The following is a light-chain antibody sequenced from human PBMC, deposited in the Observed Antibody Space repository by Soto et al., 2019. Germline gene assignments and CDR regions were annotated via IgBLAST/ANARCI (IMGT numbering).Light chain of an antibody. CDR1: QSLLHRNGNNY. V-gene: IGKV2-28*01. CDR2: SVS. Sequence: DIVMTQSPLSLPVTPGEPASISCRSSQSLLHRNGNNYLDWYVQKPGQSPQLLIYSVSNRASGVPDRFSGSGSGTDFTLKISRVEAEDVGVYYCMQPLQTPFTFGPGTKVDF. CDR3: MQPLQTPFT. J-gene: IGKJ3*01.